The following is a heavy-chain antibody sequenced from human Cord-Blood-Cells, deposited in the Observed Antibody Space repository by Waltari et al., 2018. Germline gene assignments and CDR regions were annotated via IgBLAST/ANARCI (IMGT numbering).Heavy chain of an antibody. D-gene: IGHD6-6*01. Sequence: QVQLVQSGAEVKKPGASVKVSCKASGYTFTSYGISWVRQAPAQWLEWMGWISGYNGNTNDAQKLQGRVTMTTARSTSRAYREGRSLRSADTAVYYCARDGGIAARPVDYWGQGTLVTVSS. V-gene: IGHV1-18*01. CDR3: ARDGGIAARPVDY. CDR1: GYTFTSYG. CDR2: ISGYNGNT. J-gene: IGHJ4*02.